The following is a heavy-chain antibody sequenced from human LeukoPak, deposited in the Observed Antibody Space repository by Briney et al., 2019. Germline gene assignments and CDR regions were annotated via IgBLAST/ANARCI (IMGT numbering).Heavy chain of an antibody. D-gene: IGHD6-19*01. V-gene: IGHV3-30*02. CDR3: AKDRPVAGTWAEYFQH. CDR2: IRYDGSNK. Sequence: GGSLRLSCAASGFTFSSYAMHWVRQAPGKGLEWVAFIRYDGSNKYYADSVKGRFTISRDNSKNTLYLQMNSLRAEDTAVYYCAKDRPVAGTWAEYFQHWGQGTLVTVSS. CDR1: GFTFSSYA. J-gene: IGHJ1*01.